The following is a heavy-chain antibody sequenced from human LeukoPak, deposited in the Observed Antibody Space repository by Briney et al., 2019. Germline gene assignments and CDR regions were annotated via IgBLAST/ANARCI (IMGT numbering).Heavy chain of an antibody. CDR3: ARGRPPADY. CDR2: ISYDGSNE. V-gene: IGHV3-30*04. J-gene: IGHJ4*02. Sequence: PGGSLRLSCAASGFTFSSYVVHWVRQAPGKGLEWVAIISYDGSNEYYADSVKGRFTISRDNSKNTLYLQMNSLRAADTAVYYCARGRPPADYWGQGTLVTVSS. CDR1: GFTFSSYV.